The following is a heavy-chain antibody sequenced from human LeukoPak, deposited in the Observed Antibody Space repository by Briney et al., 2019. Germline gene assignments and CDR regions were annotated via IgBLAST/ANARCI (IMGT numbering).Heavy chain of an antibody. CDR3: ARGYSSGGGPFDR. V-gene: IGHV3-53*01. J-gene: IGHJ5*02. Sequence: GGSLRLSCAASGFTVSSNYMSWVRQAPGKGLEWVSVIDTSGSTYYADSVKGRFTISRDNSKNTLYLQMNSLRAEDTAVYYCARGYSSGGGPFDRWGQRTLVTVSS. CDR2: IDTSGST. CDR1: GFTVSSNY. D-gene: IGHD6-19*01.